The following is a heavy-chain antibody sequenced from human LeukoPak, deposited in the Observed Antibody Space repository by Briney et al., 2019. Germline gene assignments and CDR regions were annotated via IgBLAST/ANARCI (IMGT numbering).Heavy chain of an antibody. D-gene: IGHD4-17*01. CDR3: AAKQSSDYGDYYFDY. CDR2: INHSGST. Sequence: SETLSLTCAVYGGSFSGYYWSWIRQPPGKGLEWIGEINHSGSTNYNPSLKSRVTISVGTSKNQFSLKLSSVTAADTAVYYCAAKQSSDYGDYYFDYWGQGTLVTVSS. J-gene: IGHJ4*02. CDR1: GGSFSGYY. V-gene: IGHV4-34*01.